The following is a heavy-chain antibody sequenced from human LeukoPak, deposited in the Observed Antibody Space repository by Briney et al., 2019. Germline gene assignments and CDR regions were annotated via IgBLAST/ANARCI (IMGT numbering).Heavy chain of an antibody. D-gene: IGHD1-26*01. CDR2: ISYTGST. V-gene: IGHV4-61*01. J-gene: IGHJ5*02. Sequence: KASETLSLTCIVSGGSVSSVIYYWSWIRQPPGEVLEWIGFISYTGSTNYNPSLKSRVTVSVDTSKNQFSLKVTSVTAADTAVYYCARTIKSGNYYWFDPWGQGTLVTVSS. CDR3: ARTIKSGNYYWFDP. CDR1: GGSVSSVIYY.